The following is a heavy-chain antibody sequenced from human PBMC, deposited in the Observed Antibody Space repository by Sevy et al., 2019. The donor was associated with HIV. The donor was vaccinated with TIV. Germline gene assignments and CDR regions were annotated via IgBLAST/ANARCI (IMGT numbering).Heavy chain of an antibody. CDR3: AGYCSSIIWPHNWFVP. CDR1: GGTFSSYA. D-gene: IGHD2-2*01. Sequence: ASVKVSCKASGGTFSSYAISWVRQAPGQGLEWMGGIIPIFGTANYAQKFQGRDTITADESTSTAYMELSSLRSEDTAVYYCAGYCSSIIWPHNWFVPWGQGTLVTGSS. CDR2: IIPIFGTA. J-gene: IGHJ5*02. V-gene: IGHV1-69*13.